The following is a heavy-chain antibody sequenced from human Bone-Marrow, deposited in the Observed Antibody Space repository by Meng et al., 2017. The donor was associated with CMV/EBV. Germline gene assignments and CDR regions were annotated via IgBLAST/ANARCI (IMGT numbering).Heavy chain of an antibody. J-gene: IGHJ4*02. CDR2: IKQDGSEK. CDR3: ARICVTGAACYHFDY. CDR1: GFTVSSNY. Sequence: GGSLRLSCAASGFTVSSNYMSWVRQAPGKGLEWVANIKQDGSEKQYVDSVKGRFTVSRDNAKNSLDPQMNSLRVDDTAVYYCARICVTGAACYHFDYWGQGTLVTVSS. D-gene: IGHD1-14*01. V-gene: IGHV3-7*01.